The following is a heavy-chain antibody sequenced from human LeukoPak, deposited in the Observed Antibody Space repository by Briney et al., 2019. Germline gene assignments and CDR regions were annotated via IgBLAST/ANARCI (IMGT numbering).Heavy chain of an antibody. CDR2: ISYDGSNK. D-gene: IGHD2-15*01. CDR3: TRHCSGYPEGGYFDY. V-gene: IGHV3-30-3*01. J-gene: IGHJ4*02. Sequence: GGSLRLSCAASGFTFSSYAMHWVRQAPGKGLEWVAVISYDGSNKYYADSVKGRFTISRDNSKNTLYLQMNSLRAEDTAVYYCTRHCSGYPEGGYFDYWGQGTLVTVSS. CDR1: GFTFSSYA.